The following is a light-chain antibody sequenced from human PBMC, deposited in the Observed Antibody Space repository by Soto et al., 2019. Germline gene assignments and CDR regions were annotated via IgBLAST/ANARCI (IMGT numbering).Light chain of an antibody. CDR2: GAS. J-gene: IGKJ5*01. CDR3: QQSYSTPPIT. V-gene: IGKV3-20*01. Sequence: EIVLTQSPGTLSLSPGERATLSCRASQSVSSSYLAWYQQKPGQAPRLLIYGASSRATGIPDRFSGSGSGTDFTLTISRLEPEDFAVYYCQQSYSTPPITFGQGTRLGIK. CDR1: QSVSSSY.